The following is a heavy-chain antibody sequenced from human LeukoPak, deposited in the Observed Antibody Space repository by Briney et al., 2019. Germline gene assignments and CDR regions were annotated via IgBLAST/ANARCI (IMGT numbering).Heavy chain of an antibody. CDR1: GCSISSYY. V-gene: IGHV4-59*01. CDR3: ARSYSYGYGDYYYGMDV. CDR2: IYYTGST. J-gene: IGHJ6*04. Sequence: SETLSLTCTVSGCSISSYYWSWIRQPPGKGLEWIGYIYYTGSTNYNPSLKSRVTISVDTSKNQFSLKLSSVTAADTAVYYCARSYSYGYGDYYYGMDVWGKGTTVTVSS. D-gene: IGHD5-18*01.